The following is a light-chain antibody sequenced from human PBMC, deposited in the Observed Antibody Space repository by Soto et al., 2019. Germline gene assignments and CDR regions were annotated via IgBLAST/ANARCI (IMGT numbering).Light chain of an antibody. CDR1: KLGDRY. J-gene: IGLJ1*01. CDR3: QAWDSTTGV. V-gene: IGLV3-1*01. Sequence: SSELTQPPSVSVSPGQTASITCSGDKLGDRYTCWYQQKPGQSPVVVIYQDSKRPSGIPERFSGSNSGNTATLTISGTQAMDEADYYCQAWDSTTGVFGTGTKVTVL. CDR2: QDS.